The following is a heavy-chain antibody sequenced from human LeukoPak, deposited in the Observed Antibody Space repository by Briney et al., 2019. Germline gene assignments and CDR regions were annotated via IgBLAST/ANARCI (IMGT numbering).Heavy chain of an antibody. CDR3: ARGYCSGTSCYQQPSH. V-gene: IGHV4-31*03. Sequence: SETLSLTCTVSGGSINTGDYYWNWIRQHPVKGLEWIGYIHYSGSTYYNPSLKSRIVISVDTSKNQFSMSLSSVTAADTAVYYCARGYCSGTSCYQQPSHWGQGTPVTVSS. J-gene: IGHJ4*02. CDR1: GGSINTGDYY. D-gene: IGHD2-2*01. CDR2: IHYSGST.